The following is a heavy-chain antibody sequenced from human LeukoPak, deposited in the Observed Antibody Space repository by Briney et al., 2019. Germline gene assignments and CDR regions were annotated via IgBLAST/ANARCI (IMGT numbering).Heavy chain of an antibody. J-gene: IGHJ5*02. CDR2: ISGSGGST. CDR3: AKDYGSGSYYRSYNWFDP. D-gene: IGHD3-10*01. CDR1: GFTFSSYA. Sequence: GGSLRLSCAASGFTFSSYAMSWVRQAPGKGLEWVSAISGSGGSTYYADSVKGRFTISRGNSKNTLYLQMNSLRAEDTAVYYCAKDYGSGSYYRSYNWFDPWGQGTLVTVSS. V-gene: IGHV3-23*01.